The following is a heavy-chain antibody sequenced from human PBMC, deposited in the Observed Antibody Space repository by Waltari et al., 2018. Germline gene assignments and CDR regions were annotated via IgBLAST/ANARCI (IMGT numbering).Heavy chain of an antibody. J-gene: IGHJ3*02. CDR3: ATLMVQGVKGDI. CDR2: INPNRGGT. D-gene: IGHD3-10*01. CDR1: GYTFTGYY. V-gene: IGHV1-2*06. Sequence: QVQLVQSGAEVKKPGASVKVSCKASGYTFTGYYMHWVQQAPGQGLEWMGRINPNRGGTNYAQKFQGVVTMTEDTSTDTAYMGLSSLRSEDTAVYYCATLMVQGVKGDIWGQGTMVTVSS.